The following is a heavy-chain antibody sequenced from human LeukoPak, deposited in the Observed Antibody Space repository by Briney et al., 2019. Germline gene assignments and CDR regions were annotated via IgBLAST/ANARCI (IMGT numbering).Heavy chain of an antibody. CDR3: ARHLNIVAKSAFDI. CDR1: GDSVSSGDYH. V-gene: IGHV4-61*08. J-gene: IGHJ3*02. CDR2: ISNSGNT. D-gene: IGHD3-22*01. Sequence: PSETLSLTCTVSGDSVSSGDYHWSWIRQPPGKGLEWIVNISNSGNTNYNPSLKSRVTISIDTSKNQFSLKLSSVTAADTAVYYCARHLNIVAKSAFDIWGQGTMVTVSS.